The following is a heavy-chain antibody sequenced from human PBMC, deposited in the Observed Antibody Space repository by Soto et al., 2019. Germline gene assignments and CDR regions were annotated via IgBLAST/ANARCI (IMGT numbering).Heavy chain of an antibody. V-gene: IGHV3-73*01. J-gene: IGHJ4*02. D-gene: IGHD6-13*01. Sequence: EVHLVESGGGLVQPGGSMRLSCAASGFSFSVSSMHWVRQASGKGLEWLGRIRSKASNYATTYSESVRGRFIIPRDDSQDTMFLQMNSLRTEDTAMYYCAIEAAGFGHWGQGTLVTVSS. CDR3: AIEAAGFGH. CDR1: GFSFSVSS. CDR2: IRSKASNYAT.